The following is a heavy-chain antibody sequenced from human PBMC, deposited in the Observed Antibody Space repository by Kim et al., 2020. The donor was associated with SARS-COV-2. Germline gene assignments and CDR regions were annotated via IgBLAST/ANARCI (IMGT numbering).Heavy chain of an antibody. CDR2: ISNSGST. D-gene: IGHD3-16*01. CDR1: GGSFSGYY. V-gene: IGHV4-34*01. CDR3: AHRPGGLSFDY. Sequence: SETLSLTCAVHGGSFSGYYWSWIRQPPGKGLEWIGEISNSGSTNYNPSLKSRVTISVDTSKNQFSLKLSSVNAADTAVYYCAHRPGGLSFDYCGQGTLVT. J-gene: IGHJ4*02.